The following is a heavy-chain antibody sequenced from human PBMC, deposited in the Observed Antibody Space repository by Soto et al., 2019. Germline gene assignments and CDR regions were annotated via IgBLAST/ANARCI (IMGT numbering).Heavy chain of an antibody. CDR1: GGSFSGYY. CDR3: ARENPTYYYGSGSSQLYYYYGMDV. CDR2: INHSGST. V-gene: IGHV4-34*01. D-gene: IGHD3-10*01. Sequence: SETLSLTCAVYGGSFSGYYWSWIRQPPGKGLEWIGEINHSGSTNYNPSLKSRVTISVDTSKNQFSLKLSSVTAADTAVYYCARENPTYYYGSGSSQLYYYYGMDVWGQGTTVTVSS. J-gene: IGHJ6*02.